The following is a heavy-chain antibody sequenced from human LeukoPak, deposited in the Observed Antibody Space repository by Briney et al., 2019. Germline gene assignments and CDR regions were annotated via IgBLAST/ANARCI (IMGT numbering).Heavy chain of an antibody. Sequence: GESLKISCKGSGYSFTTYWIGWVRQLPGKALEWMGIIYPGDSETRYSPSFQGQVTMSVDKSSSTADLQWASLKASDTATYFCARLSARLLDHWGQGTRVTVSS. J-gene: IGHJ4*02. D-gene: IGHD3-3*01. CDR2: IYPGDSET. CDR1: GYSFTTYW. CDR3: ARLSARLLDH. V-gene: IGHV5-51*01.